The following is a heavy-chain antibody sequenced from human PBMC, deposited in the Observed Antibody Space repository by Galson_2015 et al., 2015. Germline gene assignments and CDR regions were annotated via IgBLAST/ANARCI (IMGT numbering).Heavy chain of an antibody. CDR1: GFTFSSYW. J-gene: IGHJ4*02. Sequence: SLRLSCAASGFTFSSYWMSWVRQAPGKGLEWVANIKQDGSEKYYVDSVKGRFTISRDNAENSLYLQMNSLRAEDTAVYYCAREAGYYGSGSYVRGRGSFDYWGQGTLVTVSS. CDR2: IKQDGSEK. CDR3: AREAGYYGSGSYVRGRGSFDY. D-gene: IGHD3-10*01. V-gene: IGHV3-7*01.